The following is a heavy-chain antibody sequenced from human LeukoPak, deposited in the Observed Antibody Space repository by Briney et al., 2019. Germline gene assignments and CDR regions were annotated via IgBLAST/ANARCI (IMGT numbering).Heavy chain of an antibody. CDR1: GVSFDDYY. CDR3: TRMTAGHDY. D-gene: IGHD2-21*02. CDR2: INHSGYT. J-gene: IGHJ4*02. Sequence: SETLSLTCAVSGVSFDDYYWSWVRQTPGKGLEWVGEINHSGYTNDSPSLKSRVTLSIDTSRKQFSLNLRSVTVADTGIYYCTRMTAGHDYWGQGTLVTVSS. V-gene: IGHV4-34*01.